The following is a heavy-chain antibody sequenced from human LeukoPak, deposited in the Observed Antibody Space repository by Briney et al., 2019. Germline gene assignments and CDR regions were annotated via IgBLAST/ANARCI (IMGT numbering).Heavy chain of an antibody. D-gene: IGHD6-19*01. CDR2: IIPIFGTA. Sequence: GASVKVSCKASGGTFSSYAISWVRQAPGQGLEWMGGIIPIFGTANYAQKFQGRVTITADESTSTAYMELRSLRSDDTAVYYCARAVAGAYNWFDPWGQGTLVTVSS. V-gene: IGHV1-69*13. J-gene: IGHJ5*02. CDR3: ARAVAGAYNWFDP. CDR1: GGTFSSYA.